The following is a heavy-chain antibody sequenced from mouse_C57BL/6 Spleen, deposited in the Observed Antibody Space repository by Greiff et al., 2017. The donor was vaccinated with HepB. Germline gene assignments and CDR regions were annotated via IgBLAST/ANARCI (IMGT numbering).Heavy chain of an antibody. CDR2: IWSGGST. V-gene: IGHV2-2*01. CDR1: GFSLTSYG. J-gene: IGHJ1*03. D-gene: IGHD1-1*01. CDR3: ARNYYGSSPRYFDV. Sequence: VKLQESGPGLVQPSQSLSITCTVSGFSLTSYGVHWVRQSPGKGLEWLGVIWSGGSTDYNAAFISRLSISKDNSKSQVFFKMNSLQADDTAIYYCARNYYGSSPRYFDVWGTGTTVTVSS.